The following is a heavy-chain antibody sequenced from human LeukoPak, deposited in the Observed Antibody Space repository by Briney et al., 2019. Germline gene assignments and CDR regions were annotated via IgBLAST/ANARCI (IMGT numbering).Heavy chain of an antibody. Sequence: GASVKVSCKASGYTFTSYGISWVRQAPGQGLEWMGWISAYNGNTNYAQKLQGRVTMTTDTSTSTAYMELRSLRSDDTAVYCCARDNVYDTMVRGVIYHYYMDVWGKGTTVTVSS. J-gene: IGHJ6*03. CDR1: GYTFTSYG. D-gene: IGHD3-10*01. CDR3: ARDNVYDTMVRGVIYHYYMDV. V-gene: IGHV1-18*01. CDR2: ISAYNGNT.